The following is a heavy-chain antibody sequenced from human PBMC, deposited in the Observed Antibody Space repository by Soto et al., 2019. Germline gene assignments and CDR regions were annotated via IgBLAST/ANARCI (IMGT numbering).Heavy chain of an antibody. J-gene: IGHJ6*02. CDR3: AKVGNNWNPGYGMDV. D-gene: IGHD1-20*01. CDR1: GFTFSSYA. V-gene: IGHV3-30-3*01. Sequence: GGSLRLSCAASGFTFSSYAMHWVRQAPGKGLEWVAVISYDGSNKYYADSVKGRFTISRDNSKNTLYLQMNSLRAEDTAVYYCAKVGNNWNPGYGMDVWGQGTTVTVSS. CDR2: ISYDGSNK.